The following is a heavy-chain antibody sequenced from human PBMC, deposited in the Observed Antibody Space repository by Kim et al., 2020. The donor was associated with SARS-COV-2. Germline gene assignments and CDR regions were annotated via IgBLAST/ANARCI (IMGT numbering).Heavy chain of an antibody. CDR2: INPNSGGT. Sequence: ASVKVSCKASGYTFTGYYMHWVRQAPGQGLEWMGWINPNSGGTNYAQKFQGWVTMTRDTSISTAYMELSRLRSDDTAVYYCARADRIAAAGTPYYYYYGMDVWGQGTTVTVSS. CDR1: GYTFTGYY. J-gene: IGHJ6*02. CDR3: ARADRIAAAGTPYYYYYGMDV. V-gene: IGHV1-2*04. D-gene: IGHD6-13*01.